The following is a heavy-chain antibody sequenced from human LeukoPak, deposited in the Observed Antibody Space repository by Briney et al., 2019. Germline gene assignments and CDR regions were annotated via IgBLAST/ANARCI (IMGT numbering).Heavy chain of an antibody. D-gene: IGHD3-10*01. Sequence: QTGGSLRLSCAASGFTLSIYAMSWVRQAPGKGLEWVSSISGSGDLTYYAGSVKGRFTISRENSKNTLNLQMNSLRAEDTAIYYCAKDRPNYYGNNGHYSRRNGDSWGQGTLVTVSS. CDR2: ISGSGDLT. CDR1: GFTLSIYA. J-gene: IGHJ5*01. V-gene: IGHV3-23*01. CDR3: AKDRPNYYGNNGHYSRRNGDS.